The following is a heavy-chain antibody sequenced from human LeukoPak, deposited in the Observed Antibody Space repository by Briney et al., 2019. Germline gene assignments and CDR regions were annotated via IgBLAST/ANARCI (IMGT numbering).Heavy chain of an antibody. CDR3: AKDGSSDFWSGYYGDWFDP. D-gene: IGHD3-3*01. CDR2: ISGSGGST. Sequence: GGSLRLSCAASGFTFSIYAMSWVRQAPGKGLEWVSAISGSGGSTYYTDSVKGRFTISRDITKNTLYLQMNSLRAEDTATYYCAKDGSSDFWSGYYGDWFDPWGQGTLVTVSS. CDR1: GFTFSIYA. J-gene: IGHJ5*02. V-gene: IGHV3-23*01.